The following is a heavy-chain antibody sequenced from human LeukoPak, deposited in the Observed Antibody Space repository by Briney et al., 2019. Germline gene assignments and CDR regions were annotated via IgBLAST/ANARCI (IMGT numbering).Heavy chain of an antibody. CDR2: ISAYNGNT. Sequence: ASVKVSCKASGYTFTGSFIHWVRQAPGQGLEWMGWISAYNGNTNYAQKLQGRVTMTRDTSTSTVYMELSSLRSEDTAVYYCARNLNYGSGSYYNEGYYYYMDVWGKGTTVTISS. D-gene: IGHD3-10*01. CDR3: ARNLNYGSGSYYNEGYYYYMDV. CDR1: GYTFTGSF. V-gene: IGHV1-18*04. J-gene: IGHJ6*03.